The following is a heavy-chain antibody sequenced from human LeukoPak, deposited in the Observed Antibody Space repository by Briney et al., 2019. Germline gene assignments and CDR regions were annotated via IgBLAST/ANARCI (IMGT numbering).Heavy chain of an antibody. V-gene: IGHV3-9*01. CDR2: ISYQGAGF. Sequence: GGSLRLSCAASGFTFDDYGLHWVRQVPGKGLEWVSGISYQGAGFDADSFKGRFTISRDNAKNLLYLLMDSLRPEDSALYYCVKDAGIAARPWYFDSWGQGTQVIVSS. CDR1: GFTFDDYG. J-gene: IGHJ4*02. D-gene: IGHD6-6*01. CDR3: VKDAGIAARPWYFDS.